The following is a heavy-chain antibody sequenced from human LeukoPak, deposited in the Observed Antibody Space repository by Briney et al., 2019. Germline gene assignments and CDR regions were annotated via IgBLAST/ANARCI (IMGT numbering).Heavy chain of an antibody. CDR2: IYYSGST. D-gene: IGHD3-22*01. CDR3: ARDSDYYDSSGYYYGGYFDL. V-gene: IGHV4-30-4*01. J-gene: IGHJ2*01. CDR1: GGSISSGDYY. Sequence: SQTLSLTCTVSGGSISSGDYYWSWIRQPPGKGLEGIGYIYYSGSTYYNPSLKSRVTISVDTSKYQFSLKLSSVTAADTAVYYCARDSDYYDSSGYYYGGYFDLWGRGTLVTVSS.